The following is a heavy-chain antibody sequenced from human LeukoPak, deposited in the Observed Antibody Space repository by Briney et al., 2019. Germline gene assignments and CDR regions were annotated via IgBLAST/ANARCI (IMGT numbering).Heavy chain of an antibody. Sequence: GGSLRLSCAASGFTFSSYWMSWVRQAPGKGLEWVANIKQDGSEKYYVDSVKGRFTISRDNAKDSLYLQMNSLRAEDTAVYYCARGSVSFYVWGSYRGPFDYWGQGTLVTVSS. J-gene: IGHJ4*02. D-gene: IGHD3-16*02. V-gene: IGHV3-7*01. CDR2: IKQDGSEK. CDR1: GFTFSSYW. CDR3: ARGSVSFYVWGSYRGPFDY.